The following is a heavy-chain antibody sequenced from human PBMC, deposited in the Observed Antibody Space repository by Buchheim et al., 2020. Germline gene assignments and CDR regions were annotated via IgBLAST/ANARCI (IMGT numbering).Heavy chain of an antibody. J-gene: IGHJ4*02. CDR3: ARGAPRDY. CDR2: ISRGGSTI. Sequence: EVQLVESGGGFVQPGGPLRLSCAASGFTFRSYEMNWFRQAPGKGLEWLSHISRGGSTIYYADSVKGRFTISRDNAKNSLYLQMNSLRAEDTAVYYCARGAPRDYWGQGTL. V-gene: IGHV3-48*03. CDR1: GFTFRSYE.